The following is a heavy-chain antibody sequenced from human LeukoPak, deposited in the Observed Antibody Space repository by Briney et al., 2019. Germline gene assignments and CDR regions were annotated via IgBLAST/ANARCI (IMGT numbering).Heavy chain of an antibody. Sequence: PSETLSLTCAVYGGSFSGYYWSWIRRPPGKGLEWIGEINHSGSTNYNPSLKSRVTISVDTSKNQFSLKLSSVTAADTAVYYCARYYYDSSGYDTFDYWGQGTLVTVSS. CDR1: GGSFSGYY. CDR3: ARYYYDSSGYDTFDY. CDR2: INHSGST. D-gene: IGHD3-22*01. J-gene: IGHJ4*02. V-gene: IGHV4-34*01.